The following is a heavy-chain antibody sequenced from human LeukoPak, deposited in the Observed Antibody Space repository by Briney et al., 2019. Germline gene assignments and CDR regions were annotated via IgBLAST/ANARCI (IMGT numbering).Heavy chain of an antibody. Sequence: GGSLRLSCAASGFTFSSYPMLWVRQAPGKGLEWVALISYDGDKKYYADSVKGRFTISRDNSKNTLYLQMNSLRADDTAFYYCARELYTGYSYGYFDSWGQGTLVTVSS. J-gene: IGHJ4*02. CDR2: ISYDGDKK. CDR3: ARELYTGYSYGYFDS. CDR1: GFTFSSYP. D-gene: IGHD5-18*01. V-gene: IGHV3-30-3*01.